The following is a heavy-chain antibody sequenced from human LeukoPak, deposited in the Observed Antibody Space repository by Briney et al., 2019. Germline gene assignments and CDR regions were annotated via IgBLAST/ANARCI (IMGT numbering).Heavy chain of an antibody. CDR1: GFTFSSFG. V-gene: IGHV3-30*03. J-gene: IGHJ4*02. Sequence: GGSLRLSCAASGFTFSSFGMHWVRQASGKGLEWVAGISYDGSSKYYADSVKGRFTISRDNAKNSLYLQMNSLRAEDTAVYYCARGEWLRPYDYWGQGTLVTVSS. D-gene: IGHD5-12*01. CDR3: ARGEWLRPYDY. CDR2: ISYDGSSK.